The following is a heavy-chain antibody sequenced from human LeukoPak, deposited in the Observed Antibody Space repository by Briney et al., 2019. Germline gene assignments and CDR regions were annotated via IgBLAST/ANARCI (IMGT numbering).Heavy chain of an antibody. CDR3: ARIGGPLNAFDI. CDR2: IKQDGSEK. V-gene: IGHV3-7*01. CDR1: GFTFGDYA. J-gene: IGHJ3*02. D-gene: IGHD3-10*01. Sequence: SGGSLRLSCTASGFTFGDYAMSWVRQAPGKGLEWVANIKQDGSEKYCVDSVKGRFTISRDNAKNSLYVQMNSLRAEDAAVYYCARIGGPLNAFDIWGQGTMVTVSS.